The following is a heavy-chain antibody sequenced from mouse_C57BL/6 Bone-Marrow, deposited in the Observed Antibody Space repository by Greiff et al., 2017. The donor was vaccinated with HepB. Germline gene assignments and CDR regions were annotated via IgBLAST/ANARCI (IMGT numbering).Heavy chain of an antibody. CDR1: GFTFSSYG. J-gene: IGHJ3*01. D-gene: IGHD2-5*01. Sequence: EVKLVESGGDLVKPGGSLKLSCAASGFTFSSYGMSWVRQTPDKRLEWVATISSGGSYTYYPDSVKGRFTISRDNAKNTLYLQMSSLKSEDTAMYYCARPYSNYSFAYWGQGTLVTVSA. CDR3: ARPYSNYSFAY. V-gene: IGHV5-6*01. CDR2: ISSGGSYT.